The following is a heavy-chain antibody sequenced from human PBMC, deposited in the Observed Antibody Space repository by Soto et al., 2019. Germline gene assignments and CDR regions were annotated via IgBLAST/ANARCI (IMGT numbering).Heavy chain of an antibody. J-gene: IGHJ4*02. V-gene: IGHV3-23*01. CDR2: ISGSGGST. Sequence: PGGSLRLSCAASGFTFSSYAMSWVRPAPGKGLEWVSAISGSGGSTYYADSVKGRFTISRDNSKNTLYLQMNSLRAEDTAVYYCAKDSLWFPVAQHYWGQGTLVTVSS. CDR3: AKDSLWFPVAQHY. CDR1: GFTFSSYA. D-gene: IGHD6-19*01.